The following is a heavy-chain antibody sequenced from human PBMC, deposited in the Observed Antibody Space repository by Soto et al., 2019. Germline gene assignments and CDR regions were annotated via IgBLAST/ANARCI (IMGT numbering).Heavy chain of an antibody. V-gene: IGHV1-69*01. CDR2: IIPIFGTA. CDR3: ASSGGGGQLARIYYYYGMDV. CDR1: GGTFSSYA. J-gene: IGHJ6*02. D-gene: IGHD6-6*01. Sequence: QVQLVQSGAEVKKPGSSVKVSCKASGGTFSSYAISWVRQAPGQGLEWMGGIIPIFGTANYAQKFQGRVTITADESTSTAYMELSSLRSEDTAVYYCASSGGGGQLARIYYYYGMDVWGQGTTVTVSS.